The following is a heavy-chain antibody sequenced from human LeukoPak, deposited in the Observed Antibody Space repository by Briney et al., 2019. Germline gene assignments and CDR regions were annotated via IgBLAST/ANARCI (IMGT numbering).Heavy chain of an antibody. D-gene: IGHD3-10*01. CDR2: ITGTGENT. CDR3: AKIGGYFDY. Sequence: GGSLRLSCAASGFTFRRNSMSWVRQAPCRGLEWVSAITGTGENTYYADFVKGRFTIYRDNSNNTLYLQMNSLRAEDTAVYYCAKIGGYFDYWGQGTLVTVSS. J-gene: IGHJ4*02. CDR1: GFTFRRNS. V-gene: IGHV3-23*01.